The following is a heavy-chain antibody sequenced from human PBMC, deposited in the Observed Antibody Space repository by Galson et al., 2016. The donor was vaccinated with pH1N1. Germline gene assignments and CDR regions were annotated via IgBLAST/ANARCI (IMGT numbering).Heavy chain of an antibody. V-gene: IGHV1-46*01. CDR2: IDPGNGGT. D-gene: IGHD3-16*01. CDR3: VGIKGGALDI. Sequence: SVKVSCKASGYTFTLYYFHWVRQAPGQGLEWLGIIDPGNGGTNYNQKFQGRVTMTRDTSTNTVYVELSTLISEDTAMYYCVGIKGGALDIWGQGTKVIVSS. CDR1: GYTFTLYY. J-gene: IGHJ3*02.